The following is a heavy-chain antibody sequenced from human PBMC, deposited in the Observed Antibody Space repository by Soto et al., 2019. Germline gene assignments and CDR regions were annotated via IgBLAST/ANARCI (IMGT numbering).Heavy chain of an antibody. CDR1: GGTFSSYA. CDR2: IIPIFGTA. CDR3: ATEYSSSPEYYYYYYGMDV. Sequence: SVKVSCKASGGTFSSYAISWVRQAPGQGLEWMGGIIPIFGTANYAQKFQGRVTITADESTSTAYMELSSLRSEDTAVYYCATEYSSSPEYYYYYYGMDVWGQGTTVTVSS. D-gene: IGHD6-6*01. J-gene: IGHJ6*02. V-gene: IGHV1-69*13.